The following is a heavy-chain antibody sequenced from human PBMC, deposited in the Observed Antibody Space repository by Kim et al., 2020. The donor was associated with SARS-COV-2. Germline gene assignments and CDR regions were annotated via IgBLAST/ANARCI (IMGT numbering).Heavy chain of an antibody. CDR1: GFTFNNYA. CDR3: AKDKLRSLYYYGIDV. CDR2: ISGSGDGT. J-gene: IGHJ6*02. V-gene: IGHV3-23*01. Sequence: GGSLRLSCAASGFTFNNYAMNWVRQAPGKGLEWVSGISGSGDGTYYADSVKGRFTISRDNSKNTLYLQMNSLRAEDTAVYYCAKDKLRSLYYYGIDVWGQGTTVTVSS.